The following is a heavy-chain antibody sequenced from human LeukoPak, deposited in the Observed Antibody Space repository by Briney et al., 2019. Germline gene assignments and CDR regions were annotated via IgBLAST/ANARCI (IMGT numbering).Heavy chain of an antibody. CDR1: GGSFSSSSYY. CDR2: IYYSGST. CDR3: ARVGVDYSGNIIKYYFDY. Sequence: SETLSLTCTVSGGSFSSSSYYWGWIRQPPGKGLEWIGSIYYSGSTNYNPSLKSRVIISVDTSKNQFSLKLSPVIAADTAVYYCARVGVDYSGNIIKYYFDYWGQGTLVTVSS. J-gene: IGHJ4*02. V-gene: IGHV4-39*07. D-gene: IGHD4-23*01.